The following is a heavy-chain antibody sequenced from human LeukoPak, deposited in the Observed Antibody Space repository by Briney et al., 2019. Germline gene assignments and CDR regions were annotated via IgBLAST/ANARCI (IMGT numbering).Heavy chain of an antibody. J-gene: IGHJ4*02. CDR1: GGSISSGCYY. CDR2: IYTSGST. V-gene: IGHV4-61*02. D-gene: IGHD6-13*01. Sequence: SETLSLTCTVSGGSISSGCYYWNWIRQPAGKGLEWIGRIYTSGSTSYNPSLKSRVTISVDTSKNQFSLKLSSVTAADTAVYYCARGAPAGLKFDYWGQGTLVTVSS. CDR3: ARGAPAGLKFDY.